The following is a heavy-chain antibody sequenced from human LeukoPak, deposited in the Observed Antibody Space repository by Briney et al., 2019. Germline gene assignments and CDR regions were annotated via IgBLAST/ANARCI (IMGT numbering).Heavy chain of an antibody. CDR3: ARDSGYSSSWAPPRFDY. D-gene: IGHD6-13*01. Sequence: ASVKVSCKASGYPFTSYGISWVRQAPGQGLEWMGWISAYNGNTNYAQKLQGRVTMTTDTSTSTAYMELRSLRSDDTAVYYCARDSGYSSSWAPPRFDYWGQGTLVTVSS. CDR2: ISAYNGNT. V-gene: IGHV1-18*01. CDR1: GYPFTSYG. J-gene: IGHJ4*02.